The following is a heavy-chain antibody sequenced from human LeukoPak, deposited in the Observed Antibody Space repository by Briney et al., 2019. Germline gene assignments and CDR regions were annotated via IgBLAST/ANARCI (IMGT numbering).Heavy chain of an antibody. CDR2: IYYSGST. D-gene: IGHD2-15*01. V-gene: IGHV4-31*03. CDR1: GGSISSGGYY. CDR3: ARVACSGGSCWFDP. J-gene: IGHJ5*02. Sequence: PSQTLPLTCTVSGGSISSGGYYWSWIRQHPGKGLEWIGYIYYSGSTYYNPSLKSRVTISVDTSKNQFSLKLSSVTAADTAVYYCARVACSGGSCWFDPWGQGTLVTVSS.